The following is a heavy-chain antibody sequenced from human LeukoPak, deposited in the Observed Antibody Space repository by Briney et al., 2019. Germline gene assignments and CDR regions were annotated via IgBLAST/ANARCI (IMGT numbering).Heavy chain of an antibody. V-gene: IGHV1-18*01. CDR1: GFTFTRYG. CDR2: ISAYNGDT. D-gene: IGHD6-19*01. J-gene: IGHJ4*02. CDR3: SRDPSNTSGWYAWADY. Sequence: ASVKVSCKASGFTFTRYGFNWVRQAPGQGLEWMGWISAYNGDTKYAQKFQDRLTMTTDTSTTTAYMELRSLRSDDTAVYYCSRDPSNTSGWYAWADYWGRESWSPSRQ.